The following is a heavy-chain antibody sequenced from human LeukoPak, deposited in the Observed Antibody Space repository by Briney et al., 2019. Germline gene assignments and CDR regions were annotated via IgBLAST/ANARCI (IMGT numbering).Heavy chain of an antibody. D-gene: IGHD3-16*02. CDR3: AKGGMITFGGVIVRTYAFDI. Sequence: GGSLRLSCAASGFTFDDYAMSWVRQAPGKGLEWVSAISGSGGSTYYADSVKGRFTISRDNSKNTLYLQMNSLRAEDTAVYYCAKGGMITFGGVIVRTYAFDIWGQGTMVTVSS. V-gene: IGHV3-23*01. J-gene: IGHJ3*02. CDR2: ISGSGGST. CDR1: GFTFDDYA.